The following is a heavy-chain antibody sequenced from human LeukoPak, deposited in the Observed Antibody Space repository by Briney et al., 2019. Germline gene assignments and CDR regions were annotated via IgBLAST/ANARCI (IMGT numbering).Heavy chain of an antibody. Sequence: ASVKVSCKASGYTFTSYDINWVRQATGQGLEWMGWMNPNSGNTGYAQKFQGRVTITRNTSISTAYMELSSLRSEDTAVYYCARATVYCSSTSCSQEDAFDIWGQGTMVTVSS. CDR2: MNPNSGNT. V-gene: IGHV1-8*03. CDR1: GYTFTSYD. CDR3: ARATVYCSSTSCSQEDAFDI. J-gene: IGHJ3*02. D-gene: IGHD2-2*01.